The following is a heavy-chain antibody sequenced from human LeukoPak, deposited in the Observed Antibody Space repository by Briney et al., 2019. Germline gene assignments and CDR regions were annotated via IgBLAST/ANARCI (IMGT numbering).Heavy chain of an antibody. V-gene: IGHV5-10-1*01. CDR2: IDPSDSYT. D-gene: IGHD4-17*01. J-gene: IGHJ4*02. Sequence: GESLKISCKGSGYSFTSYWISWVRQMPGKGLEWMGRIDPSDSYTNYSPSFRGHVTISADKPITTAYLQWSSLKASDTAMYYCARHDPTATSSDYWGQGTLVTVSS. CDR3: ARHDPTATSSDY. CDR1: GYSFTSYW.